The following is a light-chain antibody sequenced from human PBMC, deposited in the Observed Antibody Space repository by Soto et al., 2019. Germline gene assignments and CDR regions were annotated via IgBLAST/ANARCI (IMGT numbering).Light chain of an antibody. V-gene: IGLV2-23*01. CDR3: CSYAGSSTYV. J-gene: IGLJ1*01. CDR1: SSDVGSYNL. CDR2: EGS. Sequence: QSALTQPASVSGSPGPSITISCTGTSSDVGSYNLVSWYQQHPGKAPKLMLYEGSKRPSGVSNRFSGSKSGNTASLTISGLQAEDEADYYCCSYAGSSTYVFGTGTKLTVL.